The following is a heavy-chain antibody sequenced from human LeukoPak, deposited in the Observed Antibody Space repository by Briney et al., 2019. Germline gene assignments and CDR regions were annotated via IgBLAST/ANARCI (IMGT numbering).Heavy chain of an antibody. CDR1: GGSISSGGYY. Sequence: SQTLSLTCTVSGGSISSGGYYWSWIRQPPGKGLEWIGYIYYSGSTYYNPSLKSRVTISVDTSKNQFSLKLSSVTAADTAVYYCARETYYYDSSGYYSNDAFDIWGQGTMVTVSS. CDR2: IYYSGST. CDR3: ARETYYYDSSGYYSNDAFDI. V-gene: IGHV4-30-4*01. J-gene: IGHJ3*02. D-gene: IGHD3-22*01.